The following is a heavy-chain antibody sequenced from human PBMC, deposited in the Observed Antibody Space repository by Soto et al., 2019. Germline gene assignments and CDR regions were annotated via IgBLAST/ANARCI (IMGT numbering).Heavy chain of an antibody. CDR3: AAVLDGYSNYYYGMDV. CDR1: GFTFTSSA. Sequence: VASVKVSCKASGFTFTSSAVQWVRQARGQRLEWIGWIVVGSGNTNYAQKFQERVTITRDMSTSTAYMELSSLRSEDTAVYYCAAVLDGYSNYYYGMDVWGQGTTVTVSS. CDR2: IVVGSGNT. J-gene: IGHJ6*02. D-gene: IGHD4-4*01. V-gene: IGHV1-58*01.